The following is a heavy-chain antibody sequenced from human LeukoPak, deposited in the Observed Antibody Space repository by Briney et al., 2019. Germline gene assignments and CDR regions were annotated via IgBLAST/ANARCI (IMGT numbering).Heavy chain of an antibody. V-gene: IGHV4-39*07. Sequence: SSETLSLTCTVSGGSISSSSYYWGWIRQPPGKGLEWIGSSYYGGSTYYNPSLKSRVTISVDTSKNQFSLKLSSVTAADTAVYYCARGNYDSSGYYGGYFDYWGQGTLVTVSS. D-gene: IGHD3-22*01. J-gene: IGHJ4*02. CDR3: ARGNYDSSGYYGGYFDY. CDR2: SYYGGST. CDR1: GGSISSSSYY.